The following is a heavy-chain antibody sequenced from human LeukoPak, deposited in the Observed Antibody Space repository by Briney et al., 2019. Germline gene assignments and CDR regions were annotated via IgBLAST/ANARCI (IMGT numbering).Heavy chain of an antibody. CDR2: IYTSGST. CDR1: GGSISSGSYY. Sequence: SQTLSLTCTVSGGSISSGSYYWSWIRQPAGKGLEWIGRIYTSGSTNYNPSLKSRVTISVDTSKNQFSLKLSSVTAADTAVYYCARGADFWSGYSAFDYWGQGTLVTVSS. D-gene: IGHD3-3*01. J-gene: IGHJ4*02. CDR3: ARGADFWSGYSAFDY. V-gene: IGHV4-61*02.